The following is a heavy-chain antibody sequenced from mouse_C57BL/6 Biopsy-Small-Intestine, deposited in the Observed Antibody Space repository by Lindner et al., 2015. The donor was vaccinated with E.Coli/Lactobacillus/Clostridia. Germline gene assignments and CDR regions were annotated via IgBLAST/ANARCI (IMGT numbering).Heavy chain of an antibody. CDR1: GYTFTDHT. J-gene: IGHJ2*01. D-gene: IGHD3-3*01. V-gene: IGHV1-4*01. CDR3: ARGGLGLYYSDY. CDR2: INPSSVFT. Sequence: VQLQESGPELVKPGASVKMSCKASGYTFTDHTMHWIKQRPGQGLEWIGYINPSSVFTKYNQKFKGKATLTVDQPSSTAYMQLNSLTSEDSAVYYCARGGLGLYYSDYWGQGTTLTVSS.